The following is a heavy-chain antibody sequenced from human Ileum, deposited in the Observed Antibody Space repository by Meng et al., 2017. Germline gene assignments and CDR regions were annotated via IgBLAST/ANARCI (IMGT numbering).Heavy chain of an antibody. Sequence: VPPPESGPGLVKPSQTLSLTCTVSGGSISGGHYFWSWIRQHPEKGLEWIGYIYHSGVTYYSPSLKSRLTISVDTSKNQFSLKLSSVTAADTAIYYCARGIVTYYDSSTLTWFDPWGQGALVTVSS. CDR3: ARGIVTYYDSSTLTWFDP. D-gene: IGHD3-22*01. V-gene: IGHV4-31*03. J-gene: IGHJ5*02. CDR1: GGSISGGHYF. CDR2: IYHSGVT.